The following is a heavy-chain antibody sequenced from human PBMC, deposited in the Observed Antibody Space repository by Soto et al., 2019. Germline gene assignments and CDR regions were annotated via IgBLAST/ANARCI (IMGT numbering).Heavy chain of an antibody. V-gene: IGHV1-3*01. D-gene: IGHD4-17*01. CDR3: ARDGWVTMLHFTF. CDR2: LNVDIGES. J-gene: IGHJ3*01. Sequence: QVRLVQSGAEVKKPGASVKVSCKASGYIFSDYAMHWVRQDPGQRPAWMGWLNVDIGESKYAQKLQGRLTLSSDTSATTVYMELSSLRSEDTAIYYCARDGWVTMLHFTFWGQGTMVSVSS. CDR1: GYIFSDYA.